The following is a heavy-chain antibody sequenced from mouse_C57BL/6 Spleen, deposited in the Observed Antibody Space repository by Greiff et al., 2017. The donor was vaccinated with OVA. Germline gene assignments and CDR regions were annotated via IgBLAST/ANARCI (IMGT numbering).Heavy chain of an antibody. Sequence: EVHLVESGGDLVKPGGSLKLSCAASGFTFSSYGMSWVRQTPDKRLEWVATISSGGSYTYYPDSVKGRFTISRDNAKNTLYLQMSSLKSEDTAMYYCARHLPPGFAYWGQGTLVTVSA. CDR2: ISSGGSYT. V-gene: IGHV5-6*01. D-gene: IGHD2-1*01. CDR1: GFTFSSYG. CDR3: ARHLPPGFAY. J-gene: IGHJ3*01.